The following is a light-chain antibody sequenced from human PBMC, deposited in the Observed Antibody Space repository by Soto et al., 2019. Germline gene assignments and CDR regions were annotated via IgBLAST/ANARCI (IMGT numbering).Light chain of an antibody. V-gene: IGKV3-20*01. J-gene: IGKJ4*02. Sequence: TQSPATLSVRPGERATLSWRASQSVDSKLAWYQQKPGQAPRLLIYGASSRATGIPDRFSGSGSGTDFGVTISRLEPEYCAVYYCQQYGSAPSSFGEGTRWIS. CDR1: QSVDSK. CDR3: QQYGSAPSS. CDR2: GAS.